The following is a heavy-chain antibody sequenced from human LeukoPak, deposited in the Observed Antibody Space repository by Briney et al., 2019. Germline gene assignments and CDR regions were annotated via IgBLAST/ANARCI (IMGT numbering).Heavy chain of an antibody. Sequence: SETLSLTCTVSGDSISSSSSYWGWIRQPPGEGLEWIGSIYYSGSTYYNTSLKSRVTISVDTSKNQFSLKLSSVTAADTAVYYCARLRVYCSGGSCFPSFDYWGQGTLVTVSS. CDR2: IYYSGST. CDR3: ARLRVYCSGGSCFPSFDY. V-gene: IGHV4-39*01. J-gene: IGHJ4*02. D-gene: IGHD2-15*01. CDR1: GDSISSSSSY.